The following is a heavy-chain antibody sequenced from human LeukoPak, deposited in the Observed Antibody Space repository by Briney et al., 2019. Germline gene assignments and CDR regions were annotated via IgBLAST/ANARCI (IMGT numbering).Heavy chain of an antibody. CDR2: IRYDGSNK. CDR1: GFTFSSYG. D-gene: IGHD2-2*01. V-gene: IGHV3-30*02. J-gene: IGHJ4*02. CDR3: AKDGRPKRGCSSTSCLNYLDY. Sequence: GGSLRLSCAASGFTFSSYGMHWVRRAPGKGLEWVAFIRYDGSNKYYADSVKGRFTISRDNSKNTLYLQMNSLRAEDTAVYYCAKDGRPKRGCSSTSCLNYLDYWGQGTLVTVSS.